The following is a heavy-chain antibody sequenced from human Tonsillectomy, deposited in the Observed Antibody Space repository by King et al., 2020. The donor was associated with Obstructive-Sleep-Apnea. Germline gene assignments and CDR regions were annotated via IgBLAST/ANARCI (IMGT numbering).Heavy chain of an antibody. D-gene: IGHD3-10*01. J-gene: IGHJ5*02. Sequence: VQLVESGGDLVRPGGSLRLSCAASGFTFSDYYMSWIRQAPGKGLECLSYISSRSSHTNYADSVKGRFTISRDNAKNSLYLQMNSLRAVDTAVYYCARDYYGSGSYGWFDPWGQGTLVTVSS. CDR3: ARDYYGSGSYGWFDP. V-gene: IGHV3-11*06. CDR2: ISSRSSHT. CDR1: GFTFSDYY.